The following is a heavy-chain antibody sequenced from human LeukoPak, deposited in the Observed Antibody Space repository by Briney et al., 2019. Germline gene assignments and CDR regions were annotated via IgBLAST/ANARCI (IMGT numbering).Heavy chain of an antibody. V-gene: IGHV3-30-3*01. CDR1: GFTFSSYA. D-gene: IGHD5-18*01. J-gene: IGHJ4*02. CDR3: ARDQYSYAHAAH. CDR2: ISYDGSNK. Sequence: GESLKISCAASGFTFSSYAMHWVRQAPGKGLEWVAVISYDGSNKYYADSVKGRFTISRDNSKNTLYLQMNSLRAEDTAVYYCARDQYSYAHAAHWGQGTLVTVSS.